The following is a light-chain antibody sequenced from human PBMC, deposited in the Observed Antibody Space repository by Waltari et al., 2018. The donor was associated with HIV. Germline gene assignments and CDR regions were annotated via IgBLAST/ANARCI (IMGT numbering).Light chain of an antibody. CDR3: QQTYSTPRT. CDR2: AAS. CDR1: QSINRY. J-gene: IGKJ1*01. V-gene: IGKV1-39*01. Sequence: DIQMTQSPSSLSASVGDRVTITCRASQSINRYLNWYQQKPGKAPRLLIYAASSLQSGVPSRFSGSGSGTDFTLTISNLQPEDFATYYCQQTYSTPRTFGQGTKVESK.